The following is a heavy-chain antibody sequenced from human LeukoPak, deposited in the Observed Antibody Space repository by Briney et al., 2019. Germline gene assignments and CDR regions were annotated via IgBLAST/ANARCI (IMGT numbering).Heavy chain of an antibody. D-gene: IGHD6-19*01. CDR1: GFTFSGSA. V-gene: IGHV3-73*01. J-gene: IGHJ4*02. Sequence: PGGSLRLSCAASGFTFSGSAMHWVRQASGKGLEWVGRIRSKANSYATAYAASVKGRFTISRDDSKNTAYLQMNSLKTEDTAVYYCTRLGGIAVAGTRGDFDYWGQGTPVTVSS. CDR3: TRLGGIAVAGTRGDFDY. CDR2: IRSKANSYAT.